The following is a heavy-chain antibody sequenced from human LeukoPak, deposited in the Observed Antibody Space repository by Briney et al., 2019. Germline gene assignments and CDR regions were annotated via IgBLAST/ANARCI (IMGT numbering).Heavy chain of an antibody. V-gene: IGHV3-74*01. CDR2: INSDGGTT. CDR3: VRVGKCGGDCYWTDGYFQH. D-gene: IGHD2-21*02. J-gene: IGHJ1*01. Sequence: PGGSLRLSCAASGFTFSSYWMHWVRQAPGKGLEWVSRINSDGGTTNYADSEKGRFTIARANAKNTLYLQMNSLRAEDTAVYYCVRVGKCGGDCYWTDGYFQHWGQGTLVTVSS. CDR1: GFTFSSYW.